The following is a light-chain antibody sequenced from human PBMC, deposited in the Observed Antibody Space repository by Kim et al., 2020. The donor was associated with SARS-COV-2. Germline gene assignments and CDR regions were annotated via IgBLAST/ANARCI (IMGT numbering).Light chain of an antibody. CDR1: SGHSTYA. CDR3: QTWDTGIRV. J-gene: IGLJ3*02. V-gene: IGLV4-69*01. CDR2: LNSDGSH. Sequence: QLVLTQSPSASASLGASVKLTCTLSSGHSTYAIAWHQQQPEKGPRYLMKLNSDGSHNKGDGIPDRFSGSSSVAERYLSISSLQSEDEADYYCQTWDTGIRVFGGGTQLTVL.